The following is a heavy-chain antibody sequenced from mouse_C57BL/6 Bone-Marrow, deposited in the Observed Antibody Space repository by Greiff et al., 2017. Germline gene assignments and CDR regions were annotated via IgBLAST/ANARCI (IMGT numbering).Heavy chain of an antibody. J-gene: IGHJ2*01. Sequence: VQLQQSGTELVKPGASVKLSCKASGYTFTSYWMHWVKQRPGQGLEWIGNINPSNGGTNYNEKFKSKATLTVDKSSSTAYMQLSSLTSEDSAVYYCARPPYYSNYVFDYWGQGTTLTVSS. V-gene: IGHV1-53*01. CDR3: ARPPYYSNYVFDY. CDR2: INPSNGGT. CDR1: GYTFTSYW. D-gene: IGHD2-5*01.